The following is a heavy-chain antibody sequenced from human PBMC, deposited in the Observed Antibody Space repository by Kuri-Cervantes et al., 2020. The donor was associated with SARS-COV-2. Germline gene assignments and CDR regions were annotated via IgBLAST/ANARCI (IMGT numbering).Heavy chain of an antibody. CDR1: GFTFSSYW. CDR3: ARASDRGWFDP. D-gene: IGHD2-21*02. J-gene: IGHJ5*02. Sequence: GESLKISCAASGFTFSSYWMHWVRQAPGKGLVWVSRINSDGSSTSYADSVKGRFTISRDSAKNTLYLQMNSLRAEDTAVYYCARASDRGWFDPWGQGTLVTVSS. CDR2: INSDGSST. V-gene: IGHV3-74*01.